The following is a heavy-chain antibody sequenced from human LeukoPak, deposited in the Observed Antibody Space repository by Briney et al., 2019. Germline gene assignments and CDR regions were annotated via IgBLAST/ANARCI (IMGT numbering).Heavy chain of an antibody. D-gene: IGHD1-1*01. CDR3: ARDRDGTPVVDHWYFDY. Sequence: SVKVSCKASGGTFSSYAISWVRQAPGQGLEWMGGIIPIFGTANYAQKFQGRVTITADESTSTAYMELSSLRSEDTAVYYCARDRDGTPVVDHWYFDYWGQGTLVTVSS. CDR2: IIPIFGTA. V-gene: IGHV1-69*01. J-gene: IGHJ4*02. CDR1: GGTFSSYA.